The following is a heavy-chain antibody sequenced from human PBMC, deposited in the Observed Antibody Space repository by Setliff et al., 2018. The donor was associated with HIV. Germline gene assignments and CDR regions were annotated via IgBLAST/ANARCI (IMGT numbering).Heavy chain of an antibody. CDR1: GFTFGNYW. CDR2: INIDGSNT. Sequence: LSCAASGFTFGNYWMHWVRQAPGKGLVWVSRINIDGSNTYYADSVKGRFTISRDNAKDTLYLQMNSLRAEDTAVYYCARDPDTSNKIDYWGQGTLVTVSS. CDR3: ARDPDTSNKIDY. V-gene: IGHV3-74*01. D-gene: IGHD5-18*01. J-gene: IGHJ4*02.